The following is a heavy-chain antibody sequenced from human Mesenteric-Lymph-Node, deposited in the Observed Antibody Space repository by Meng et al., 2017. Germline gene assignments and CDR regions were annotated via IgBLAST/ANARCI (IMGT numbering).Heavy chain of an antibody. CDR2: IGTAGDT. J-gene: IGHJ4*02. Sequence: GESLKISCAACGFTFSSYDMHWVRQATGKGLEWVSAIGTAGDTYYPGSVKGQFTISRENAKNTLYLQMNSLRAEDTAVYYCAKDAHRLRYFDWLILRYYFDYWGQGTLVTVSS. D-gene: IGHD3-9*01. CDR1: GFTFSSYD. CDR3: AKDAHRLRYFDWLILRYYFDY. V-gene: IGHV3-13*03.